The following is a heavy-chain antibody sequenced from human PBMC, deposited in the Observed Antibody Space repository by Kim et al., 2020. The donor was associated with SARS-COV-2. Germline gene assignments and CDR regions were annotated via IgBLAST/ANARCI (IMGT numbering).Heavy chain of an antibody. D-gene: IGHD6-13*01. J-gene: IGHJ4*02. Sequence: YAVSVKSRITINPDTSKNQFSLQLNSVTPEDTAVYYCARGGGYSSSRYNYWGQGTLVTVSS. CDR3: ARGGGYSSSRYNY. V-gene: IGHV6-1*01.